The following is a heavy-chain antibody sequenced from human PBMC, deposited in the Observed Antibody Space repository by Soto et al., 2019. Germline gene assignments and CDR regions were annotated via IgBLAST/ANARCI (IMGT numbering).Heavy chain of an antibody. CDR1: GYTFTTYG. J-gene: IGHJ6*02. CDR2: ISGYNGHT. D-gene: IGHD2-21*01. CDR3: ARDNRKELWVEGLNAMDV. V-gene: IGHV1-18*01. Sequence: QVQLVQSGPEVMKPGASVKVSCKASGYTFTTYGISWVRLAPGQGLEWRGWISGYNGHTNYAPRFRDRVTLTTDTSTSTTNMELRSLRSDDTAIYFCARDNRKELWVEGLNAMDVWGQGTTVTVSS.